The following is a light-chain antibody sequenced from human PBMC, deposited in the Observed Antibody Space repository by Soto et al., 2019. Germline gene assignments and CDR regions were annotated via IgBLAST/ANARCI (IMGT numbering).Light chain of an antibody. V-gene: IGKV3-20*01. Sequence: TLLTQSPGTLYLFTRDRATLSWVASQTLRGGYLAWYQHKPGQAPRLLIYDVSSRATGIPDRFSVSGSGTDFTLTISRLETEDFAVYDCQQYGSSPRAFCQGTKVDIK. CDR1: QTLRGGY. CDR3: QQYGSSPRA. CDR2: DVS. J-gene: IGKJ1*01.